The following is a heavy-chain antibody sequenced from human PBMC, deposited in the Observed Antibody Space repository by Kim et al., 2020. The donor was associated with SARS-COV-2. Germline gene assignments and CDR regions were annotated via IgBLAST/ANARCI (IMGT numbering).Heavy chain of an antibody. CDR1: GYTFTSYD. CDR3: ARGQILYGEYVFHVPLYYYYYMDV. D-gene: IGHD4-17*01. V-gene: IGHV1-8*01. Sequence: ASVKVSCKASGYTFTSYDINWVRQATGQGLEWMGWMNPNSGNTGYAQKFQGRVTMTRNTSISTAYMELSSLRSEDTAVYYCARGQILYGEYVFHVPLYYYYYMDVWGKGTTVTVSS. J-gene: IGHJ6*03. CDR2: MNPNSGNT.